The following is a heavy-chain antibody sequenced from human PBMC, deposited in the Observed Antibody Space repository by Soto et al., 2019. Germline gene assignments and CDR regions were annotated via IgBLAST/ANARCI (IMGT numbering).Heavy chain of an antibody. CDR2: ISAYNGNT. J-gene: IGHJ5*02. D-gene: IGHD3-22*01. V-gene: IGHV1-18*01. CDR3: ARERVVYYDSSGYYYQNWFDP. Sequence: ASVKVSCKASGYTFTSYGISWVRQAPGQGLEWMGWISAYNGNTNYAQKLQGRVTMTTDTSTSTAYMELRSLRSDDTAVYYCARERVVYYDSSGYYYQNWFDPWGQGTLVTVSS. CDR1: GYTFTSYG.